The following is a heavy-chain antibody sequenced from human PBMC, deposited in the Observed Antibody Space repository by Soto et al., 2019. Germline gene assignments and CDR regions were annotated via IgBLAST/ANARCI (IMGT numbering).Heavy chain of an antibody. D-gene: IGHD3-9*01. CDR1: GYNFSTSW. CDR2: IYPADSDT. Sequence: VQLVQSGGEVKKPGESLKISCVGSGYNFSTSWIAWVRQMPGGGLEYMGIIYPADSDTRYSPSFQGQVTISADKSINTAYLQWTSLKASDTAIYYCARFDSGLWLRMDSWGQGTLVTVSA. V-gene: IGHV5-51*01. J-gene: IGHJ4*02. CDR3: ARFDSGLWLRMDS.